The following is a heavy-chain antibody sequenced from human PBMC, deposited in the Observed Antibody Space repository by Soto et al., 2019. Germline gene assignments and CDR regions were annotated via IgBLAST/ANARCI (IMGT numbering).Heavy chain of an antibody. J-gene: IGHJ6*02. D-gene: IGHD6-19*01. CDR2: INHSGST. Sequence: YWIGWVRQMPGKGLEWIGEINHSGSTNYNPSLKSRVTISVDTSKNQFSLKLSSVTAADTAVYYCAGAGYYYYYYGMDVWGQGTTVTVS. CDR3: AGAGYYYYYYGMDV. CDR1: Y. V-gene: IGHV4-34*01.